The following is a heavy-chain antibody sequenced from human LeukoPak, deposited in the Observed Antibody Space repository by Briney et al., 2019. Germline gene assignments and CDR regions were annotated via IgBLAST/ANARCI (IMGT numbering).Heavy chain of an antibody. CDR1: GYTFTSYA. J-gene: IGHJ6*03. CDR3: ARAYYDFWSGYYYYMDV. Sequence: ASVKVSCKASGYTFTSYAMHLVRQAPGQGLEWMGWINTNTGNPTYAQGFTGRFVFSLDTSVSTAYLQISSLKAEDTAVYYCARAYYDFWSGYYYYMDVWGKGTTVTVSS. D-gene: IGHD3-3*01. CDR2: INTNTGNP. V-gene: IGHV7-4-1*02.